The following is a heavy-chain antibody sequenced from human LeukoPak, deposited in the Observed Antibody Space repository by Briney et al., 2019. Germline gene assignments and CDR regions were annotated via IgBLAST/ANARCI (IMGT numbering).Heavy chain of an antibody. Sequence: ASVKVSCKASGYTFTSYYMHWVRQAPGQGLEWMGIINPSGGSTSYAQKFQGRVTMTRSTSISTAYMELSSLRSEDTAVYYCARGGYSYGYGYWGQGTLVTVSS. V-gene: IGHV1-46*01. CDR2: INPSGGST. J-gene: IGHJ4*02. CDR3: ARGGYSYGYGY. D-gene: IGHD5-18*01. CDR1: GYTFTSYY.